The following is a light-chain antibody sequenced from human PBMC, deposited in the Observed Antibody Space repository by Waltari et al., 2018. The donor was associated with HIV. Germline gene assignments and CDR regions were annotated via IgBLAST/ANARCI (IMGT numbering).Light chain of an antibody. CDR3: AACDDNLNGL. Sequence: QSVLTQPPSASGTAGPSVTISCSGGRFNIGSNSVTWYQQLAGAAPRLLISHNNQRPSGVPARCSGSKSGASASLAISGLQSDDEAYYYCAACDDNLNGLFGGGTKLTVL. V-gene: IGLV1-44*01. J-gene: IGLJ2*01. CDR2: HNN. CDR1: RFNIGSNS.